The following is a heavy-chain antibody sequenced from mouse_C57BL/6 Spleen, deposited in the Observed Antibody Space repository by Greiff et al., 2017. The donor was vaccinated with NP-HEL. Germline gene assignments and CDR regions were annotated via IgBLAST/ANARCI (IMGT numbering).Heavy chain of an antibody. J-gene: IGHJ3*01. V-gene: IGHV1-15*01. D-gene: IGHD4-1*01. CDR1: GYTFTDYE. Sequence: QVQLQQSGAELVRPGASVTLSCKASGYTFTDYEMHWVKQTPVHGLEWIGAIDPETGGTAYNQKFKGKAILTAGKSSSTAYMELRSLTSEDSAVYYCTPSLGFAYWGQGTLVTVSA. CDR3: TPSLGFAY. CDR2: IDPETGGT.